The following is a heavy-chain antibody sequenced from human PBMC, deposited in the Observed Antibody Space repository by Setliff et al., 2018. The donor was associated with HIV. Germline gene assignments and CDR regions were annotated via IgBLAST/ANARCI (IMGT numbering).Heavy chain of an antibody. D-gene: IGHD3-22*01. CDR1: GFTFSNYG. V-gene: IGHV3-23*01. CDR3: ATDSSGYYLGGFDY. J-gene: IGHJ4*02. Sequence: LRLSCAASGFTFSNYGMTWVRQAPGKGLEWVSSISSIGGTTYFADTVKGRFTISRDNSKNKVYLQMNNLRAEDTAVYYCATDSSGYYLGGFDYWGQGTLVTVSS. CDR2: ISSIGGTT.